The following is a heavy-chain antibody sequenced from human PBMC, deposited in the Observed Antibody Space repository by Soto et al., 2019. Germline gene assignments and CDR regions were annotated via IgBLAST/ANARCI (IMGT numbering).Heavy chain of an antibody. CDR1: GYTFTGYY. D-gene: IGHD6-6*01. J-gene: IGHJ6*02. Sequence: ASVKVSCKASGYTFTGYYMHWVRQAPGQGLEWMGWINPNSGGTNYAQKFQGRVTMTRDTSISTAYMELSRLRSDDTAVYYCASPNDPFSSSGDYYGMDVWGQGTTVTVSS. CDR2: INPNSGGT. CDR3: ASPNDPFSSSGDYYGMDV. V-gene: IGHV1-2*02.